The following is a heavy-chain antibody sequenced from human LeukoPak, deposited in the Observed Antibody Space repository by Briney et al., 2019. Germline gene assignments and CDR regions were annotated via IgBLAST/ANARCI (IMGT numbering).Heavy chain of an antibody. CDR1: GFTFSHSY. D-gene: IGHD4-23*01. Sequence: GGSLKLSCAASGFTFSHSYMHWVRQAPGKGLVWVSRIDIDGGRTYADSVKGRFTISRDNAKNTLYLQMNSLRAEDTAVYYCTRVGDYGGNWAWYFDLWGRGTLVTVSS. V-gene: IGHV3-74*01. J-gene: IGHJ2*01. CDR3: TRVGDYGGNWAWYFDL. CDR2: IDIDGGRT.